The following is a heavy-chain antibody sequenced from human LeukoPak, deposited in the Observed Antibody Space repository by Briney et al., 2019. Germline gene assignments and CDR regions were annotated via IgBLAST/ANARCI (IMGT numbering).Heavy chain of an antibody. CDR2: IYYSGST. Sequence: SETLSLTCTVSGGSISSYYWSWIRQPPGKGLEWIGYIYYSGSTNYNPSLKSRVTISVDTSKNQFSLKLSSVTAADTAVYYCARALAYCGGDCLLGAFDIWGQGIMVTVSS. D-gene: IGHD2-21*02. CDR1: GGSISSYY. V-gene: IGHV4-59*01. J-gene: IGHJ3*02. CDR3: ARALAYCGGDCLLGAFDI.